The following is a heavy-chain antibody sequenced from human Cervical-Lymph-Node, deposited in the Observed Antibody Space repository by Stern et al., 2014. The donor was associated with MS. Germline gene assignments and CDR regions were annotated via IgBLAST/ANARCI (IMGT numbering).Heavy chain of an antibody. Sequence: VQLGQSGGGVIQPGGSLRLSCTASGFTVSRDYMTWVRPAPGQGLEWVSLITNVGSTFYTDSVKGRFTISRDDSKNTVYLHMTSLRAEDTAMYYCARDTSSPERSDWWGQGTLVTVSS. D-gene: IGHD1-1*01. CDR2: ITNVGST. CDR3: ARDTSSPERSDW. CDR1: GFTVSRDY. V-gene: IGHV3-53*01. J-gene: IGHJ4*02.